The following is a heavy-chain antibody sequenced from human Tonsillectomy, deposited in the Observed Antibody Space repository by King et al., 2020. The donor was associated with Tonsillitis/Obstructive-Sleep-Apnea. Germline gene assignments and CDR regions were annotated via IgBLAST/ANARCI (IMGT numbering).Heavy chain of an antibody. CDR1: GYTLTELS. CDR2: FDPEDGET. J-gene: IGHJ4*02. Sequence: QLVQSGAEVKKPGASVKVSCKVSGYTLTELSMHWVRQAPGKGLEWMGGFDPEDGETIYAQKFQGRVTMTEDTSTDTAYMELSSLRSEDTAVYYCATLKGPRDDYDFWSGYYFDSWGQGTLVTVSS. V-gene: IGHV1-24*01. CDR3: ATLKGPRDDYDFWSGYYFDS. D-gene: IGHD3-3*01.